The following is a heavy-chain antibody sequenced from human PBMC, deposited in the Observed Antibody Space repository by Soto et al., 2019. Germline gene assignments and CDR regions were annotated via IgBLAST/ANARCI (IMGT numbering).Heavy chain of an antibody. Sequence: PSETLSLTCTVSGGSISSSSYYWGWIRQPPGKGLEWIGSIYYSGSTYYNPSLKSRVTISVDTSKNQFSLKLSSVTAADTAVYYCAKDQRPVLLPVDWFDPWGQGTLVTVSS. D-gene: IGHD6-6*01. CDR2: IYYSGST. CDR3: AKDQRPVLLPVDWFDP. J-gene: IGHJ5*02. CDR1: GGSISSSSYY. V-gene: IGHV4-39*02.